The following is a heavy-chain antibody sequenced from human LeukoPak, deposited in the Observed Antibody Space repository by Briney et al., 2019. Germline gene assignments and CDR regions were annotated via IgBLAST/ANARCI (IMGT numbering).Heavy chain of an antibody. J-gene: IGHJ4*02. CDR3: ARSIAAAGTPSDY. D-gene: IGHD6-13*01. Sequence: PSETLSLTCTVSGGSISSSSYYWGWIRQPPGKGLEWIGSIYYSGSTYYNPSLKSRVTIPVDTSKNQFSLKLSSVTAADTAVYYCARSIAAAGTPSDYWGQGTLVTVSS. CDR1: GGSISSSSYY. CDR2: IYYSGST. V-gene: IGHV4-39*01.